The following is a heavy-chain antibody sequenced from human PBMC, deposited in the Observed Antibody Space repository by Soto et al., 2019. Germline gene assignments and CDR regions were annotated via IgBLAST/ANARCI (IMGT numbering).Heavy chain of an antibody. V-gene: IGHV3-49*04. Sequence: GWALRLSCTVSGFTFGDYALRWVRQAPGKGLEWVGFIRSKAYGGTTEYAASVKGRFTISRDDSKSIAYLQMNSLKTEDTAVYYVPTALSDLIVPFHYWGQTTRVTVS. D-gene: IGHD5-12*01. J-gene: IGHJ4*02. CDR3: PTALSDLIVPFHY. CDR2: IRSKAYGGTT. CDR1: GFTFGDYA.